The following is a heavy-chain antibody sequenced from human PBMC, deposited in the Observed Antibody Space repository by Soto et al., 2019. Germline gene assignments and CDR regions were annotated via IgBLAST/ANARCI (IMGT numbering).Heavy chain of an antibody. CDR1: GYTFTGYY. CDR3: ASERIAVAVYYYYYGMDV. J-gene: IGHJ6*02. CDR2: INPNSGGT. D-gene: IGHD6-19*01. V-gene: IGHV1-2*02. Sequence: ASVKVSCKASGYTFTGYYMHWVRQAPGQGLEWMGWINPNSGGTNYAQKFQGRVTMTRDTSISTAYMELSRLRSDDTAVYYCASERIAVAVYYYYYGMDVWGQGTTVTVSS.